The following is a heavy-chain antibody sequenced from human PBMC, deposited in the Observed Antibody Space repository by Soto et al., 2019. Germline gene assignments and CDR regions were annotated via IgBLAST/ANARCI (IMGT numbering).Heavy chain of an antibody. CDR3: ARDSFGMDGTYRTCPNWFDP. CDR1: GGTFSSSA. D-gene: IGHD6-19*01. CDR2: IIPFFGTT. Sequence: QVHLVQSGAEVRKPGSSVKVSCKASGGTFSSSALSWLRQAPGQGLEWMGGIIPFFGTTYYAQNFQGRVTVTADTSTDTVYMELSSLTSEDTAVYYCARDSFGMDGTYRTCPNWFDPWGQGTLVTVSS. J-gene: IGHJ5*02. V-gene: IGHV1-69*06.